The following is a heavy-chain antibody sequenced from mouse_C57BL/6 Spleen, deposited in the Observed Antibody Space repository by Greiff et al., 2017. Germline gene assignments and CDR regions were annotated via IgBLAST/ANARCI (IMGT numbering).Heavy chain of an antibody. CDR3: TVYYRSSQWYFDV. CDR2: IDPANGNT. Sequence: VQLQQSVAELVRPGASVKLSCTASGFNIKNTYMAWVKQRPEQGLEWIGRIDPANGNTNYAQKFQGKATITVDTSSNTAYLQLSSLSSEDTAFYSCTVYYRSSQWYFDVWGTGTTVTVSS. J-gene: IGHJ1*03. V-gene: IGHV14-3*01. D-gene: IGHD1-1*01. CDR1: GFNIKNTY.